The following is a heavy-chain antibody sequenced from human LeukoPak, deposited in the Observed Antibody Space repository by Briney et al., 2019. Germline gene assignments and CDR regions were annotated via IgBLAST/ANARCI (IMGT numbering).Heavy chain of an antibody. CDR1: GFTLSSYA. Sequence: QSGGSLRLSCAASGFTLSSYAMSWVRQAPGKGLEWVSAISGSGGSTYYADSVKGRFTISRDNFKNTLYLQMNSLRAEDTAVYYCAKDGGVWFGESNDYWGQGTLVTVSS. V-gene: IGHV3-23*01. CDR3: AKDGGVWFGESNDY. CDR2: ISGSGGST. J-gene: IGHJ4*02. D-gene: IGHD3-10*01.